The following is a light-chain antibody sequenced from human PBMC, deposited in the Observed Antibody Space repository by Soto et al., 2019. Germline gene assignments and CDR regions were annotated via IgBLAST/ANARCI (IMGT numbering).Light chain of an antibody. Sequence: QPDRTKAGSGSGVPGQSVTIFCTGNSSDVGAYNYVSWYQQHPAKAPNLMIYDVSKRPSGVPDRFSGSKSGNTASLTISGLQAEDEGDYYCCSYTNSAYVFGTGTKVTVL. J-gene: IGLJ1*01. CDR1: SSDVGAYNY. V-gene: IGLV2-11*01. CDR3: CSYTNSAYV. CDR2: DVS.